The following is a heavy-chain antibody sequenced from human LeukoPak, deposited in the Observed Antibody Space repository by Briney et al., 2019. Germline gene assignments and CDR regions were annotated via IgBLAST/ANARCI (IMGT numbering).Heavy chain of an antibody. D-gene: IGHD3-10*01. CDR1: GFTFSSYA. Sequence: PGRSLRLSCAASGFTFSSYAMHWVRQAPGKGLEWVAVISYDGSNKYYADSVKGRFTISRDNSKNTLYLQMNSLRAEDTAVYYCARDRRWLGTFDPWGQGTLVTVSS. CDR2: ISYDGSNK. V-gene: IGHV3-30*04. CDR3: ARDRRWLGTFDP. J-gene: IGHJ5*02.